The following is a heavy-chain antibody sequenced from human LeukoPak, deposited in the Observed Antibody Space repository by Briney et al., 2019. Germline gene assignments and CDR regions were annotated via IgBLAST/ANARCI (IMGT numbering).Heavy chain of an antibody. V-gene: IGHV4-39*07. D-gene: IGHD3-22*01. CDR2: IYYSGST. CDR1: GGSISSSSYY. CDR3: ARLSLSYYYDSSGYRFDP. J-gene: IGHJ5*02. Sequence: NPSETLSLTCTVSGGSISSSSYYWGWIRQPPGKGLEWIGSIYYSGSTNYNPSLKSRVTISVDTSKSQFSLKLSSVTAADTAVYYCARLSLSYYYDSSGYRFDPWGQGTLVTVSS.